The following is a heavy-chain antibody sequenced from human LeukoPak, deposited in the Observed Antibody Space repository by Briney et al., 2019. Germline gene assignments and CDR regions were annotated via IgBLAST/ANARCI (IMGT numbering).Heavy chain of an antibody. D-gene: IGHD3-16*01. Sequence: PLASVKVSCKASGYTFTSYAMNWVRQAPGQGLEWMGWINTNTGNPTYAQGFTGRFVFSLDTSVSTAYLQISSLKAEDTAVYYCARVTSGGPYNWFDPWGQGTLVTVSS. CDR1: GYTFTSYA. V-gene: IGHV7-4-1*02. CDR3: ARVTSGGPYNWFDP. J-gene: IGHJ5*02. CDR2: INTNTGNP.